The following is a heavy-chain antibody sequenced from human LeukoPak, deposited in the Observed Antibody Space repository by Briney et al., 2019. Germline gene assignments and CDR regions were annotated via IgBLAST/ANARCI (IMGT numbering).Heavy chain of an antibody. CDR3: AESRDAYNDFDY. CDR2: IKSDGSTT. D-gene: IGHD5-24*01. V-gene: IGHV3-74*01. CDR1: GFTFSSYW. Sequence: PGGSLRLSCAASGFTFSSYWMHWVRQPPGKGLAWVSRIKSDGSTTTYADSVKGRFTISRDNAKNTLYLQMNSLRVEDTAVYYCAESRDAYNDFDYWGQGTLVTVSS. J-gene: IGHJ4*02.